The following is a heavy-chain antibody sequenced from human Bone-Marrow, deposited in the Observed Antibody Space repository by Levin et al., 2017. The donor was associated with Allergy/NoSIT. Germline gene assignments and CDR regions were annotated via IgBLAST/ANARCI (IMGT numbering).Heavy chain of an antibody. Sequence: GESLKISCAASGFTFKDYAMTWVRQAPGKGLEWVAALSAGSSNSYYADSVKGRFTVSRDNPRNTLTLQMASLTAGDTAIYYCAKLRSAQDFWGGYSSDSFDSWGQGTLVTVSS. CDR3: AKLRSAQDFWGGYSSDSFDS. V-gene: IGHV3-23*01. CDR1: GFTFKDYA. J-gene: IGHJ4*02. D-gene: IGHD3-3*01. CDR2: LSAGSSNS.